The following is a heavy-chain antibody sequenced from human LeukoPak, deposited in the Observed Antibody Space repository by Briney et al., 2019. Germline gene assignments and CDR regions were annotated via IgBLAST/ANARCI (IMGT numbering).Heavy chain of an antibody. CDR1: EFPFSAYA. D-gene: IGHD4-17*01. J-gene: IGHJ3*01. Sequence: LGGSLRVSCVASEFPFSAYAMTWVRLTPGKGLEWVSSIGGSGSNTNYADSVRGRFTISRDNSKNTLYLQMNSLRAEDTAVYYCGRDPNGDYVGAFEFWGQGTLVSVSS. V-gene: IGHV3-23*01. CDR3: GRDPNGDYVGAFEF. CDR2: IGGSGSNT.